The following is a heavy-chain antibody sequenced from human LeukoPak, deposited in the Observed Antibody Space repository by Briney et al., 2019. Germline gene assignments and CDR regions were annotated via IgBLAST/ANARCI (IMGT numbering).Heavy chain of an antibody. V-gene: IGHV4-39*01. D-gene: IGHD1-26*01. CDR1: GGSITSGSYY. CDR3: ARLRIAEPGGDAFDV. J-gene: IGHJ3*01. CDR2: IYHTGST. Sequence: SETLSLTCTVSGGSITSGSYYWGWIRQPPGKGLEWLGSIYHTGSTYTNSSLRGRVLTPVDTSKNQFSLRLRSVTEADTALYYCARLRIAEPGGDAFDVWGQGTTVTVSS.